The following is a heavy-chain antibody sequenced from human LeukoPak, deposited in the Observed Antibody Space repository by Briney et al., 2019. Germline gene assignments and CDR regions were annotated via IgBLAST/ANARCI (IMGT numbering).Heavy chain of an antibody. CDR3: AKHYMGSSYNRAVDY. CDR2: IYYSGST. Sequence: SETLSLTCTVSGGSISRYYWSWIRQPPGKGLEWIGYIYYSGSTNYNPSLKSRVTISVDTSKNQFSLKLSSVTAADTAVYYCAKHYMGSSYNRAVDYWGQGTLVTVSS. CDR1: GGSISRYY. D-gene: IGHD3-10*01. J-gene: IGHJ4*02. V-gene: IGHV4-59*08.